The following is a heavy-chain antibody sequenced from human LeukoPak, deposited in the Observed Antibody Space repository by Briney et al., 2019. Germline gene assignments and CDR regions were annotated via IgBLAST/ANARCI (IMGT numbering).Heavy chain of an antibody. CDR3: ARRVGFYGSGSLNYFDP. J-gene: IGHJ5*01. Sequence: PSETLSLTCSVSGVSIGSSSYYWGWIRQPPGKGLEWIGSIFRTGSTYYNASLQSRVSISVDTSMNHFALKLASVTAADTAVYFCARRVGFYGSGSLNYFDPWGQGILVSVSS. D-gene: IGHD3-10*01. V-gene: IGHV4-39*02. CDR2: IFRTGST. CDR1: GVSIGSSSYY.